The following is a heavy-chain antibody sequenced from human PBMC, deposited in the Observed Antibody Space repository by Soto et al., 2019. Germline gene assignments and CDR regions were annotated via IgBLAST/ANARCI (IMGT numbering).Heavy chain of an antibody. Sequence: PGGSLRLSCAASGFTFRHYSMHWVRQAPGKGLEWIAYISTSSSPRYYADSVKGRFTISRDNDRKSIYLEMSSLRDEDTSIYYCARDALQYYHSDGRHAGCGPGSLLTVSS. D-gene: IGHD2-15*01. V-gene: IGHV3-48*02. CDR2: ISTSSSPR. J-gene: IGHJ4*01. CDR3: ARDALQYYHSDGRHAG. CDR1: GFTFRHYS.